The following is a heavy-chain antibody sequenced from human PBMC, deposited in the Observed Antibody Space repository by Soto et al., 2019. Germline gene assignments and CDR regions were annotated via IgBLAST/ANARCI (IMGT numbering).Heavy chain of an antibody. CDR1: GGSISSGDYY. V-gene: IGHV4-30-4*08. D-gene: IGHD2-2*01. J-gene: IGHJ5*02. CDR3: ARDRCTTTTCYSWFDP. Sequence: PSETLSLTCTVSGGSISSGDYYWTWIRQPPGKGLEWIGYIDYGGISYYNPSLKSRITISVDTSNNQFSLRLTSVTAADTAVYYCARDRCTTTTCYSWFDPWGQGTLVTVSS. CDR2: IDYGGIS.